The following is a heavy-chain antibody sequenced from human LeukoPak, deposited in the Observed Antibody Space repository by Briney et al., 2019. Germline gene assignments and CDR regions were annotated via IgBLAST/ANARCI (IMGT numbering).Heavy chain of an antibody. CDR1: AGSISSYY. CDR3: ARSEDYDSSGFDY. Sequence: SETLSLTCTVSAGSISSYYWSWIRQPPGKGLEWIGYIYYSGSTNYNPSLKSRVTISVDTSKNQFSLKLSSVTAADTAVYYCARSEDYDSSGFDYWGQGTLVTVSS. V-gene: IGHV4-59*01. D-gene: IGHD3-22*01. J-gene: IGHJ4*02. CDR2: IYYSGST.